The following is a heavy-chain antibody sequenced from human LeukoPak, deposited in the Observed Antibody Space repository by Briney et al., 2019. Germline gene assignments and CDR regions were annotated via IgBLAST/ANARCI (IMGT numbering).Heavy chain of an antibody. D-gene: IGHD3-22*01. Sequence: SETLSLTCTVSGGSISSSSYYWGWIRQPPGKGLEWIGSIYYSGSTYYNPSLKSRVTISVDTSKNQFSLKLSSVTAADTAVYYCAREGSDYYDSSGALVYWGQGTLVTVSS. CDR3: AREGSDYYDSSGALVY. CDR1: GGSISSSSYY. CDR2: IYYSGST. V-gene: IGHV4-39*02. J-gene: IGHJ4*02.